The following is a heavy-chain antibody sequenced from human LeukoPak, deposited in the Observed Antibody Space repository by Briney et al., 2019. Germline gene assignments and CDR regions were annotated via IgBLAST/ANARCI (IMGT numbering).Heavy chain of an antibody. D-gene: IGHD6-19*01. J-gene: IGHJ4*02. CDR3: ARAVSGRFDY. Sequence: PSETLSLTCTVSGGSMSPYHWGWIRQPPGKGLEWTGYIYYSGSTNYNPSLKSRVTISVDTSKNQFSLKLSSVTAADAAIYYCARAVSGRFDYWGQGTLVTVSS. CDR2: IYYSGST. V-gene: IGHV4-59*08. CDR1: GGSMSPYH.